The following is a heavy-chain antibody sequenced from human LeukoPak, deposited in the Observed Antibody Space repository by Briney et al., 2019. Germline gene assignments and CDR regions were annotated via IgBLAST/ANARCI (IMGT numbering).Heavy chain of an antibody. Sequence: GGSLRLSCAAPGFTFSSYAMHWVRQAPGKGLEWVALISYDGSDKYYADSVKGRFTISRDNSKNTLYMQMNSLRDEDTAVYYCAKDSVFSYYVSGSYRYFDYWGQGTLVTVSS. CDR1: GFTFSSYA. J-gene: IGHJ4*02. CDR2: ISYDGSDK. V-gene: IGHV3-30*18. D-gene: IGHD3-10*01. CDR3: AKDSVFSYYVSGSYRYFDY.